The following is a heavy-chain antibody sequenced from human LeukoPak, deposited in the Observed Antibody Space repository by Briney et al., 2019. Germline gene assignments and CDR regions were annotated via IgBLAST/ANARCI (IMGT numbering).Heavy chain of an antibody. D-gene: IGHD6-25*01. CDR1: GGTFSSYA. V-gene: IGHV1-69*13. CDR3: ARAGLSRRDAFDI. CDR2: IIPIFGTA. Sequence: GASVKVSCKASGGTFSSYAISWVRQAPGQGLEWMGGIIPIFGTANYAQKFQGRVTITADESTSTAYMELSSRKSEDTAVYYCARAGLSRRDAFDIWGQGTMVTVSS. J-gene: IGHJ3*02.